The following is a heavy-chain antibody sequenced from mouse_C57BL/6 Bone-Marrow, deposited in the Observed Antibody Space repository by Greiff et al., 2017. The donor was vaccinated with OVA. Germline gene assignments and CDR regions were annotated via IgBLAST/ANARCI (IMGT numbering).Heavy chain of an antibody. CDR1: GYTFTDYY. Sequence: EVQLQQSGPVLVKPGASVKMSCKASGYTFTDYYMNWVKQSHGKSLEWIGVINPYNGGTSYNQKFKGKATLTVDKSSSTAYMELNSLTSEDSAVYYCARHDGYYGWYFDVWGTVTTVTVSS. D-gene: IGHD2-3*01. J-gene: IGHJ1*03. V-gene: IGHV1-19*01. CDR2: INPYNGGT. CDR3: ARHDGYYGWYFDV.